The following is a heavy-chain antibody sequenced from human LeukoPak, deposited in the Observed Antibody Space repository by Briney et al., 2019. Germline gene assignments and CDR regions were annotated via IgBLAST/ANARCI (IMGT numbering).Heavy chain of an antibody. V-gene: IGHV3-30-3*01. D-gene: IGHD4-17*01. CDR2: ISYDGSNK. CDR3: ARGKDGDYGMDV. J-gene: IGHJ6*02. CDR1: GFTFSSYA. Sequence: GGSLRLSCAASGFTFSSYAMPWVRQAPGKGLEWVAVISYDGSNKYYADSVKGRFTISRDNSKNTLYLQMNSLRAEDTAVYYCARGKDGDYGMDVWGQGTTVTVSS.